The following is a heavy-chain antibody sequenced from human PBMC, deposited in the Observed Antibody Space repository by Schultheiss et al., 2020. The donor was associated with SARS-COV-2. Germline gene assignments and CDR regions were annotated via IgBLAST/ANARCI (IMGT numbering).Heavy chain of an antibody. Sequence: GGSLRPSCKGSGYNFNIHWIGWVRQMPGKGLESVGIIYPGDSDTRYSPSFQGRVTMSVDKSISTAYLQWNSLKASDTAIYYCARRDRESSGYPDYWGQGTLVTVSS. CDR1: GYNFNIHW. CDR2: IYPGDSDT. J-gene: IGHJ4*02. D-gene: IGHD3-22*01. V-gene: IGHV5-51*01. CDR3: ARRDRESSGYPDY.